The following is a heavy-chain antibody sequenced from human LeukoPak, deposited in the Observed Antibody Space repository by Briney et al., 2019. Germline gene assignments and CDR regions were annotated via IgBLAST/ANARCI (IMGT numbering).Heavy chain of an antibody. CDR3: ARDFESPRGGYFDS. J-gene: IGHJ4*02. CDR1: GFTFSSYS. CDR2: ISYDGSNK. D-gene: IGHD3-16*01. Sequence: PGGSLRLSCAASGFTFSSYSMNWVRQAPGKGLEWVADISYDGSNKFYADSVKGRFTISRDNSKSTLYLQMNSLRTEDTAVYYCARDFESPRGGYFDSWGQGTLVTVSS. V-gene: IGHV3-30*03.